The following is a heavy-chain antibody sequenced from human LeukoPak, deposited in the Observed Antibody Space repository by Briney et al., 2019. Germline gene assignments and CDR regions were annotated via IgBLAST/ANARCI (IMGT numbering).Heavy chain of an antibody. Sequence: SETLSLTCAVYGGSFSGYYWSWIRQPPGKGLEWIGSIYHSGSTYYTPSLKSRVTISVDTSKNQFSLKLSSVTAADTAIYFCARDATGLGNYFASWGQGTLVTVSS. J-gene: IGHJ4*02. CDR1: GGSFSGYY. CDR3: ARDATGLGNYFAS. CDR2: IYHSGST. D-gene: IGHD3-16*01. V-gene: IGHV4-34*01.